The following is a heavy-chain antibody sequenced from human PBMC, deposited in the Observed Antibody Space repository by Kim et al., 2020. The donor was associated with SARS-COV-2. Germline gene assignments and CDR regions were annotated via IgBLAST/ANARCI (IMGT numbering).Heavy chain of an antibody. J-gene: IGHJ4*02. Sequence: SQTLSLTCTVSGGSISSYYWSWIRQPPGKGLEWIGYIYYSGSTNYNPSLKSRVTISVDTSKNQFSLKLSSVTAADTAVYYCAREKNSYGVRHFDYWGQGTLVTVSS. D-gene: IGHD5-18*01. CDR3: AREKNSYGVRHFDY. V-gene: IGHV4-59*01. CDR2: IYYSGST. CDR1: GGSISSYY.